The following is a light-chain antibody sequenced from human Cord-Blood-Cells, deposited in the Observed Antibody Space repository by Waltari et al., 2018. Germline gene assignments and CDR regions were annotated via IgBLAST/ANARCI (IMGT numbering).Light chain of an antibody. CDR2: EGS. V-gene: IGLV2-23*01. CDR3: CSYAGSSTYV. CDR1: SSDVGGYNL. J-gene: IGLJ1*01. Sequence: QSALTQPASVSGSPGPSITIPCTLTSSDVGGYNLLSWYQQHPGKAPKLMIYEGSKRPSGVSNRFSGSKSGNTASLTISGLQAEDEADYYCCSYAGSSTYVFGTGTKVTVL.